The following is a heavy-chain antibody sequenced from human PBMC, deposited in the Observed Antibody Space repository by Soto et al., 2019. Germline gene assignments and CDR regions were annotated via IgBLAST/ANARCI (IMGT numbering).Heavy chain of an antibody. Sequence: PGGSLRLSCAASGFTFSSYAMHWVRQAPGKGLEWVAVISYDGSNKYYADSVKGRFTISRDNSKNTLYLQMNSLRAEDTAVYYCARAGLHYDILTGFPQDYWGQGTLVTVSS. CDR3: ARAGLHYDILTGFPQDY. V-gene: IGHV3-30-3*01. J-gene: IGHJ4*02. CDR2: ISYDGSNK. D-gene: IGHD3-9*01. CDR1: GFTFSSYA.